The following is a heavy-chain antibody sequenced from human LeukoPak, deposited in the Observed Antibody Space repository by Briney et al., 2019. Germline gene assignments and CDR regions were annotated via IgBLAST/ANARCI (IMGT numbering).Heavy chain of an antibody. D-gene: IGHD2-2*01. CDR2: ITSSSTYT. V-gene: IGHV3-11*06. J-gene: IGHJ6*02. CDR1: GLTFSDYY. CDR3: ARGGFCSGTSCSPSAPAPYYYYGMDV. Sequence: GGSLRLSCVASGLTFSDYYMSWIRQAPGKGLEWVSYITSSSTYTNYADSVKGRFTISRDNAKNSLYLQMNSLRAEDTAVYYCARGGFCSGTSCSPSAPAPYYYYGMDVWGQGTTVTVSS.